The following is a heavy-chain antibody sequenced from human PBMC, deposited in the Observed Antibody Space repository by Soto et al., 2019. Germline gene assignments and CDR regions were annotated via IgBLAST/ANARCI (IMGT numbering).Heavy chain of an antibody. D-gene: IGHD2-8*02. CDR2: IYGSGRGI. J-gene: IGHJ4*02. V-gene: IGHV3-23*05. CDR1: GFTFSNYA. Sequence: EVQLLESGGGLAHPGGSLRLSCTASGFTFSNYAMAWVRQAPGRGLECVAGIYGSGRGIEYADSVKGRFTISGANSKNTVYPELNSLRGDDTAVYYCAKDAVPGDGWWLLDHWGQGTVVTVSS. CDR3: AKDAVPGDGWWLLDH.